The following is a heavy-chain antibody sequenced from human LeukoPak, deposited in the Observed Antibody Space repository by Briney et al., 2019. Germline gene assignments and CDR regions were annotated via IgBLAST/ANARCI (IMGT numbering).Heavy chain of an antibody. CDR3: AREIIVDTAMGTFDY. V-gene: IGHV4-30-2*01. CDR1: GGSISSGGYS. Sequence: SETLSLTCTVSGGSISSGGYSWSWIRQPPGKGLEWIGYIYHSGSTYYNPSLKSRVTISVDRSKNQFSLKLSSVTAADTAVYYCAREIIVDTAMGTFDYWGQGTLVTVSS. CDR2: IYHSGST. J-gene: IGHJ4*02. D-gene: IGHD5-18*01.